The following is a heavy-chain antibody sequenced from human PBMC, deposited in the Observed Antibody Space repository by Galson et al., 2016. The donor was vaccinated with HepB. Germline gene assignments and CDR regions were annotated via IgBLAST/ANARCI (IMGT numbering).Heavy chain of an antibody. CDR1: GYTFTSYG. CDR3: ARVSTYGSGWDYFDY. V-gene: IGHV1-18*04. J-gene: IGHJ4*02. D-gene: IGHD6-19*01. Sequence: SVKVSCKASGYTFTSYGISWVRQAPGQGLEWMGWISGYKDKTRYAQKLQGRVTMTTDTSTSTAYMELRSLRSDDTAVYYCARVSTYGSGWDYFDYWGQGTLVTVSS. CDR2: ISGYKDKT.